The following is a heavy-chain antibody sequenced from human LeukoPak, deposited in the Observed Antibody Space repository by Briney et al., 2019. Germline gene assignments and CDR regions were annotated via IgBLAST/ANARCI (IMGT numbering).Heavy chain of an antibody. CDR3: ARDPDYFHGSKDAFDI. CDR1: GFTFSSYS. CDR2: ISSSSSTI. Sequence: PGGSLRLSCAASGFTFSSYSMNWVRQAPGKGLEWVSYISSSSSTIYYADSVKGRFTISRDNAKNSLYLQMNSLRAEDTAVYYCARDPDYFHGSKDAFDIWGQGTMVTVSS. J-gene: IGHJ3*02. V-gene: IGHV3-48*01. D-gene: IGHD3-10*01.